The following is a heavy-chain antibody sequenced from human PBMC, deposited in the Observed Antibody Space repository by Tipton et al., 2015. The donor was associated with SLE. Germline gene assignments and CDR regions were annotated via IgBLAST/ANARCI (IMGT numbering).Heavy chain of an antibody. D-gene: IGHD2-15*01. CDR1: GGSMRNYF. V-gene: IGHV4-59*01. CDR3: ARSHGGY. J-gene: IGHJ4*02. CDR2: IYNSGST. Sequence: TLSLTFTVSGGSMRNYFWSWIRQPPGKGLEWIGYIYNSGSTNYNPSLKSRVTISVDTSKNQFSLKLSSVTAADTAVYYCARSHGGYWGQGTLVTVSS.